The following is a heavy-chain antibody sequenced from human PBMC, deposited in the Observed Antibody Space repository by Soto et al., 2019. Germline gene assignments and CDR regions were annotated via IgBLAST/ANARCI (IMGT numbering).Heavy chain of an antibody. J-gene: IGHJ5*02. CDR2: IYRSGNS. CDR1: GASISGNH. D-gene: IGHD2-15*01. V-gene: IGHV4-4*07. CDR3: AGKWAEILRP. Sequence: QVQLQESGPGLVKPSETLSLTCTVSGASISGNHWAWIRQPAGKGLEWIGRIYRSGNSDYNPSLKGRVTHVLRMVQNPVLLELGFSTAAEPGRYFFAGKWAEILRPWGRGTLVTVSS.